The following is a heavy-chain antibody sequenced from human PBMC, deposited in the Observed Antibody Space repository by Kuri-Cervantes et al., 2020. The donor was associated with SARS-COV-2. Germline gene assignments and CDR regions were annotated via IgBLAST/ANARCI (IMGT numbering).Heavy chain of an antibody. CDR3: ARVPYRGARYNLFDP. D-gene: IGHD3-10*01. V-gene: IGHV4-59*01. CDR1: GGSISSYY. J-gene: IGHJ5*02. Sequence: SETLSLTCTVSGGSISSYYWSWIRQPPGKGLEWVGYIYYSGSTNYNPSLKSRVTISVDTSTNQFSLKLSSVTAADTAVYYCARVPYRGARYNLFDPWGQGTLVTVSS. CDR2: IYYSGST.